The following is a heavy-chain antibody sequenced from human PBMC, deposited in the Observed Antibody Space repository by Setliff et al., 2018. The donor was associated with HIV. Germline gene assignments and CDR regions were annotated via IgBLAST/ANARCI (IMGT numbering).Heavy chain of an antibody. CDR3: ARVRRDDFWTGPFVY. V-gene: IGHV4-4*07. D-gene: IGHD3-3*01. Sequence: SETLSLTCTVSGGSISSYYWSWIRQPAGKGLECIGHIYTSGNTNYNPSLKSRVTISIDTSKNHFSLKLSSVTAADTAVYYCARVRRDDFWTGPFVYWGQGTLVTVSS. J-gene: IGHJ4*02. CDR2: IYTSGNT. CDR1: GGSISSYY.